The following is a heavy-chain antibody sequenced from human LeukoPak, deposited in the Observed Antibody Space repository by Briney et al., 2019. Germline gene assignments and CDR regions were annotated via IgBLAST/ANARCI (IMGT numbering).Heavy chain of an antibody. CDR2: INWNGGST. Sequence: PGGSLRLSCAASGFTFDDHGMSWVRQAPGKGLEWVSGINWNGGSTGYADSVKGRFSISRDNAKHSLYLQMNSLRAEHTALYYCARDLDGQSDYWGQGTLVTVSS. J-gene: IGHJ4*02. CDR1: GFTFDDHG. V-gene: IGHV3-20*04. D-gene: IGHD2-2*03. CDR3: ARDLDGQSDY.